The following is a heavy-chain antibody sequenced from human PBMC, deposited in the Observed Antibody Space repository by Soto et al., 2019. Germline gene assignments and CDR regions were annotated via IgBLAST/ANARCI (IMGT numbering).Heavy chain of an antibody. Sequence: SETLSLTCTVSGGSISSGDYYWSWIRQPPGKGLEWIGYIYYSGSTNYNPSLKSRVTISVDTSKNQFSLKLSSVTAADTAVYYSARLSDSDFWSGRGSGMDVWGQGTTVTVSS. CDR3: ARLSDSDFWSGRGSGMDV. CDR1: GGSISSGDYY. V-gene: IGHV4-61*08. D-gene: IGHD3-3*01. CDR2: IYYSGST. J-gene: IGHJ6*02.